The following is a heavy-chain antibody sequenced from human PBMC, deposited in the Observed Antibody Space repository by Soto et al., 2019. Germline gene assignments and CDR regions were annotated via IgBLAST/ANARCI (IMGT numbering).Heavy chain of an antibody. Sequence: GGSLRLSCAASGFTFSSYGMRWVRQATGKGLEWVSYISSSSSTIYYADSVKGRFTISRDNAKNSPYLQMNSLRAEDTAVYYCARADSGYAHGYYYYGMDVWGQGTTVTVSS. V-gene: IGHV3-48*01. CDR3: ARADSGYAHGYYYYGMDV. CDR2: ISSSSSTI. J-gene: IGHJ6*02. D-gene: IGHD5-12*01. CDR1: GFTFSSYG.